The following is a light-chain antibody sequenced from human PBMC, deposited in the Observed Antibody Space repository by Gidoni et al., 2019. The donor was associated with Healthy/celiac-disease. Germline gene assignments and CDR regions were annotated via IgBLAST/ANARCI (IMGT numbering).Light chain of an antibody. CDR3: QQYGSSPFT. J-gene: IGKJ3*01. V-gene: IGKV3-20*01. CDR1: QSVSSSY. CDR2: GAS. Sequence: EMVLTQSPGTLSLSPGERATLSCRASQSVSSSYLAWYQQKPGQAPRRLIYGASSRATGIPDRFSGSGSGTDFTLTISRLEPEDFAVYYCQQYGSSPFTFGPGTKVDIK.